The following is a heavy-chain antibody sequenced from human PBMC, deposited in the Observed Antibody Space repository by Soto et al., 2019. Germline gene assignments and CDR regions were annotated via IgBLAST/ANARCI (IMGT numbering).Heavy chain of an antibody. CDR2: IYWDDDK. CDR1: GFSLSTSGVG. J-gene: IGHJ5*02. CDR3: ARLLAEPHYNWFDP. V-gene: IGHV2-5*02. Sequence: SGPTLVNPTQTLTLTCTFSGFSLSTSGVGVGWTRQPPGKALEWLALIYWDDDKRYSPSLKNRLTITKDTSKNQVVLTMTNMDPVDTATFYCARLLAEPHYNWFDPWGQGTMVTVSS.